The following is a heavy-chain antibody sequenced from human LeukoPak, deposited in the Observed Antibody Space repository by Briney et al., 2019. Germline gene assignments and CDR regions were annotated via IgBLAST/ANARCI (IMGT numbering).Heavy chain of an antibody. J-gene: IGHJ2*01. D-gene: IGHD3-22*01. CDR3: AKDGYYDSSAYYYVRYFDL. Sequence: GRSLRLSCAASGFTFSSSAMNWISQAPGKGLEWVPSISSSGTYIYYADSGKARFTISRDNAKNSMYLQMNSLRDEDTAVYYCAKDGYYDSSAYYYVRYFDLWGRGTLVTVSS. V-gene: IGHV3-21*04. CDR2: ISSSGTYI. CDR1: GFTFSSSA.